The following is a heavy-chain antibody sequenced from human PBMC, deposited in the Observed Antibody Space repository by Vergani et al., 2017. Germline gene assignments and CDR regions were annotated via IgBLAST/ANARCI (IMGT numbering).Heavy chain of an antibody. CDR1: GYTFTGYY. J-gene: IGHJ4*02. D-gene: IGHD2-2*01. CDR3: ARGPSGSAAARHNTFDY. V-gene: IGHV1-2*02. Sequence: QVQLVQSGAEVKKPGASVKVSCKASGYTFTGYYMHWVRQAPGQGLEWMGWINPNSGGTDSAQKFQGRVTMTRDTSISTAYMELSRLRSDDTAVYYCARGPSGSAAARHNTFDYWGQGTLVTVSS. CDR2: INPNSGGT.